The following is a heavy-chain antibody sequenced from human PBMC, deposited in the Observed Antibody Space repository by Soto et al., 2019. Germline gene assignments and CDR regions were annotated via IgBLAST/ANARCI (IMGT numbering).Heavy chain of an antibody. CDR2: INHRGST. V-gene: IGHV4-34*01. Sequence: SETLSLTCAVYGGSFNSYYWGWIRQTPGKGLEWIGEINHRGSTNYNSSLKSRVTISVDTPKNQFSLKMRSVTAADTAVYYCARDFFDSVGATSDAFDIWGQGTMVTVSS. D-gene: IGHD1-26*01. J-gene: IGHJ3*02. CDR1: GGSFNSYY. CDR3: ARDFFDSVGATSDAFDI.